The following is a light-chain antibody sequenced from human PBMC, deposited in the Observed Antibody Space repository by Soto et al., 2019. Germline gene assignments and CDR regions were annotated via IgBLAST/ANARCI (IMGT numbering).Light chain of an antibody. CDR3: QQYGSSGT. J-gene: IGKJ1*01. CDR1: ESVSSN. V-gene: IGKV3-15*01. CDR2: GAS. Sequence: EVVMTQSPATLSVSPWERAALSCRASESVSSNLAWYQQRPGQAPRLVIYGASTRATGIPARFSGGGSGTDFTLTISRLEPEDFAVYYCQQYGSSGTFGQGTKVDIK.